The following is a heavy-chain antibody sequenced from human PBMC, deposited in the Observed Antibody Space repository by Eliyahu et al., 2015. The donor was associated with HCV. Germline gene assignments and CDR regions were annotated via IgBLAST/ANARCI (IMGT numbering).Heavy chain of an antibody. V-gene: IGHV4-59*01. J-gene: IGHJ4*02. D-gene: IGHD3-16*02. CDR2: IYYSGST. Sequence: QVQLQESGPGLVKPSETLSLTCTVSGGSISXYYWSWIRQPPGKGLEWIGYIYYSGSTNYNPSLKSRVTISVDTSKNQFSLKLSSVTAADTAVYYCARGLMITFGGVIVTPDYFDYWGQGTLVTVSS. CDR1: GGSISXYY. CDR3: ARGLMITFGGVIVTPDYFDY.